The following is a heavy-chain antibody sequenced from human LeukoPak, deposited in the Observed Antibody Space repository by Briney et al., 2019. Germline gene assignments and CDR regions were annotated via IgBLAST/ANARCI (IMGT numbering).Heavy chain of an antibody. D-gene: IGHD6-6*01. Sequence: SETLSLTCTVFYGSFSGYYWSWIRQPPGKGLEWIGEINHNGNTNYNPSLKSRVTISVDTSKDQFSLKLSSVTAADTAVYYCARHGLVAARHAFDIWGQGTMVTVSS. CDR1: YGSFSGYY. J-gene: IGHJ3*02. V-gene: IGHV4-34*01. CDR2: INHNGNT. CDR3: ARHGLVAARHAFDI.